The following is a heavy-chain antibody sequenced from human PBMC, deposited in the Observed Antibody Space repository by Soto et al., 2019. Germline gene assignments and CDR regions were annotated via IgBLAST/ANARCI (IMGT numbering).Heavy chain of an antibody. V-gene: IGHV1-18*01. CDR1: GYTFTSYG. CDR2: INVCNCST. Sequence: GPSVKVSCKASGYTFTSYGISWVRQAPGQGLEWMGCINVCNCSTSYAQKFQGRVTMTRDTSTSTFYMDLSSLRSEDTAVYYCARFGRLHPGITMVRGVPWAFDIWGQGTMVTVSS. D-gene: IGHD3-10*01. J-gene: IGHJ3*02. CDR3: ARFGRLHPGITMVRGVPWAFDI.